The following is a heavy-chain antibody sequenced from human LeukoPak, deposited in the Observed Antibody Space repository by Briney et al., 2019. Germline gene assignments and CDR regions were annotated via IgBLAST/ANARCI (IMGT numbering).Heavy chain of an antibody. CDR3: AKELATTTWFDS. D-gene: IGHD5-24*01. CDR2: ISYDGRNK. Sequence: PGRSLRLSCAASGFTFSSYGMHWVRQAPGKGLGWVAVISYDGRNKYYADSVKGRFTISRDNSKNTLSVQMNSLRAEDTAVYYCAKELATTTWFDSWGQGTLVTVSS. J-gene: IGHJ5*01. V-gene: IGHV3-30*18. CDR1: GFTFSSYG.